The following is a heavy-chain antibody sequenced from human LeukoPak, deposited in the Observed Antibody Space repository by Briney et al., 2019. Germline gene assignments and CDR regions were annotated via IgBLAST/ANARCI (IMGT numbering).Heavy chain of an antibody. V-gene: IGHV3-48*01. CDR2: ISSSSSTI. CDR3: AQGPHYYDSSGSDY. CDR1: GFTFSTYS. Sequence: GGSLRLSCAASGFTFSTYSMNWVRQAPGKGLEWVSYISSSSSTIYYADSVKGRFTISRDNAKNSLYLQMNSLRAEDTAVYYCAQGPHYYDSSGSDYWGQGTLVTVSS. D-gene: IGHD3-22*01. J-gene: IGHJ4*02.